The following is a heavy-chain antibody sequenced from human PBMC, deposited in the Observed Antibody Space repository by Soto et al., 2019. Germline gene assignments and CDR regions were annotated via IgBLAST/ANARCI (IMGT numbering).Heavy chain of an antibody. CDR3: ARQGGIYSYGSYYYYGMDV. CDR1: GGSISSSSYY. V-gene: IGHV4-39*01. CDR2: IYYSGST. J-gene: IGHJ6*02. D-gene: IGHD5-18*01. Sequence: SETLSLTCTVSGGSISSSSYYWVWIRQPPGKGLEWIGSIYYSGSTYYNPSLKSRVTISVDTSKNQFSLKLSSVTAADTAVYYCARQGGIYSYGSYYYYGMDVWGQGTTVT.